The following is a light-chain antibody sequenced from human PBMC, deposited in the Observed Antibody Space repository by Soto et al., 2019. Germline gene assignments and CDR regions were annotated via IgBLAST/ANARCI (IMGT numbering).Light chain of an antibody. J-gene: IGKJ1*01. CDR3: QQTYSSLRT. CDR2: AAS. V-gene: IGKV1-39*01. CDR1: QSITSH. Sequence: DIQMTQSPSSLSASVGDRVTITCRASQSITSHLNWYQQKPGKAPKLLIYAASTLQSGVPSRFSGSGSATDFTLTISSLQPADFATYYCQQTYSSLRTFGQGTKVEIK.